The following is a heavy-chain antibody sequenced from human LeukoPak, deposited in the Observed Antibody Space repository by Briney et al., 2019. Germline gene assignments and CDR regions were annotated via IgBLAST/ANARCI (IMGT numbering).Heavy chain of an antibody. CDR1: GFTFDDYA. V-gene: IGHV3-9*01. Sequence: GGSLRLSCAASGFTFDDYAMHWGRQAPGKGLEWVSGISWNSGSIGYADSVKGPFTISRDNAKNSLYLQMNSLRAEDTALYYCAKDIFGQQLVAFDYWGQGTLVTVSS. CDR3: AKDIFGQQLVAFDY. CDR2: ISWNSGSI. J-gene: IGHJ4*02. D-gene: IGHD6-13*01.